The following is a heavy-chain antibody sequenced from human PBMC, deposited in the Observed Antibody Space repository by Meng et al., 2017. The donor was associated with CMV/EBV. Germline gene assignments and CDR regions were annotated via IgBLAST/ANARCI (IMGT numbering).Heavy chain of an antibody. Sequence: SVKVSCKASGGTFSSYTISWVRQAPGQGLEWMGRIIPILGIANYAQKFQGRVTITADKSTSTAYMELSSLRSEDTAVYYCARRHIVGATTAPLYYFDYWGQGTLVTVSS. V-gene: IGHV1-69*02. CDR3: ARRHIVGATTAPLYYFDY. J-gene: IGHJ4*02. CDR2: IIPILGIA. CDR1: GGTFSSYT. D-gene: IGHD1-26*01.